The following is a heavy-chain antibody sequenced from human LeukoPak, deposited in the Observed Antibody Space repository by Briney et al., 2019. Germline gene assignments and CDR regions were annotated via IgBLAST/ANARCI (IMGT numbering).Heavy chain of an antibody. V-gene: IGHV3-21*01. J-gene: IGHJ4*02. CDR2: ITSGSSYR. CDR1: GFTFSSYG. CDR3: ARDRYLKGSNFDY. D-gene: IGHD3-10*01. Sequence: GGSLRLSCAASGFTFSSYGMSWVRQAPGKGLEWVSSITSGSSYRFYADSVKGRFTISRDNAKNSLYLQMNSLRAEDTAVYYCARDRYLKGSNFDYWGQGTLVTVSS.